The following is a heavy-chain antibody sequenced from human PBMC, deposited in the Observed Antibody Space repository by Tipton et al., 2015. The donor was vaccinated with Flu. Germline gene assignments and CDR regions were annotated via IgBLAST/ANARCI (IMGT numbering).Heavy chain of an antibody. CDR3: ARRDFSNYVSEPRNWFDP. CDR1: GASVGSPYC. Sequence: LRLSCSVSGASVGSPYCWGWVRQPPGKGLEWIGNICPGSPYYNPSLRSRVTISVARPKDQFSLRLTSVTAADTAVYFCARRDFSNYVSEPRNWFDPWGQGILVTVSS. CDR2: ICPGSP. J-gene: IGHJ5*02. V-gene: IGHV4-38-2*01. D-gene: IGHD4-11*01.